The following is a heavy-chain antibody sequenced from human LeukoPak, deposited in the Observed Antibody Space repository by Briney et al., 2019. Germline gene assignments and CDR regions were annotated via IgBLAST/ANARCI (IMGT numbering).Heavy chain of an antibody. D-gene: IGHD5-18*01. V-gene: IGHV4-34*01. CDR2: INHSGST. CDR1: GGSFSGYY. CDR3: ARGSRGGYSYGLNWFDP. J-gene: IGHJ5*02. Sequence: TSETLSLTCAVYGGSFSGYYWSWIRQPPGKGLEWIGEINHSGSTNYNPSLKSRVTISVDTSKNQFSLKLSSVTAADTAVYYCARGSRGGYSYGLNWFDPWGQGTLVTVSP.